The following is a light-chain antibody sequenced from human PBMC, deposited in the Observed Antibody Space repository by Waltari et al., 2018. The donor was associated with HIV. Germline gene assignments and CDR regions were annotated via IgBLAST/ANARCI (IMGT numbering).Light chain of an antibody. J-gene: IGLJ2*01. V-gene: IGLV2-8*01. Sequence: QSALTQPPSASGSRGQSVTISCTGTSSDVGAYNCVSWYQQYPGMAPKLIIYEVNKRPSGVPDRFSGSKSGNTASLTVSGLQAEDEADFYCSSYAGSAVVFGGGTKLTVL. CDR1: SSDVGAYNC. CDR3: SSYAGSAVV. CDR2: EVN.